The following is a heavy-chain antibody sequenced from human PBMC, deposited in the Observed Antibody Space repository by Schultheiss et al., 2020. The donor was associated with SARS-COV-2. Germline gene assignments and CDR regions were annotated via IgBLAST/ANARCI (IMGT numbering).Heavy chain of an antibody. Sequence: ESLKISCAASGFTFSSYGMHWVRQAPGKGLEWVAVIYSGGSTYYADSVKGRFTISRDNSKNTLYLQMNSLRAEDTAVYYCARAVVAATYGMDVWGQGTTVTVSS. V-gene: IGHV3-66*01. CDR3: ARAVVAATYGMDV. CDR1: GFTFSSYG. CDR2: IYSGGST. D-gene: IGHD2-15*01. J-gene: IGHJ6*02.